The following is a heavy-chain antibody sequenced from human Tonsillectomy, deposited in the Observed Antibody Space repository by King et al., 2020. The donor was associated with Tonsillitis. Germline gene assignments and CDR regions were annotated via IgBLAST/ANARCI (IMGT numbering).Heavy chain of an antibody. Sequence: VQLVESGGGLVQPGGSLRLSCAASGFTFSNYWMSWVRQAPGKGLEWVANIKEDGSEKYVDSVKGRFTISRDNAKNSLYLQMNSLRAEDTAVYYCARDVRYDYVWGSYHNWFDPWGQGTLVTVSS. CDR3: ARDVRYDYVWGSYHNWFDP. CDR1: GFTFSNYW. D-gene: IGHD3-16*01. J-gene: IGHJ5*02. V-gene: IGHV3-7*03. CDR2: IKEDGSEK.